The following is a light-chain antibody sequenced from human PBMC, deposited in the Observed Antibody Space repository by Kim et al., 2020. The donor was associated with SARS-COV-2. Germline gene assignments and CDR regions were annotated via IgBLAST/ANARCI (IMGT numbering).Light chain of an antibody. CDR2: GAS. J-gene: IGKJ2*01. CDR3: QQYNNWPLYT. CDR1: HSVSSN. Sequence: VSPGERATLSCRASHSVSSNLAWYQQKPGQAPRLLIYGASTRATGIPARFSGSGSGTEFTLTISSLQSEDFAVYYCQQYNNWPLYTFGQGTKLEI. V-gene: IGKV3-15*01.